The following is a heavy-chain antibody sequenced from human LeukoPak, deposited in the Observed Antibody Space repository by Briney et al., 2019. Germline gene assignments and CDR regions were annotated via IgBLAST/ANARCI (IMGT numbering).Heavy chain of an antibody. J-gene: IGHJ6*03. V-gene: IGHV3-64*01. CDR2: ISSNGGST. D-gene: IGHD4-17*01. Sequence: GGSLRLSCAASGFTFSSYAMHWVRQAPGKGLEYVPAISSNGGSTYYANSVKGRFTISRDNSKNTLYLQMGSLRAEDMAVYYCARVKDYYGDYDGYYYMDVWGKGTTVTVSS. CDR1: GFTFSSYA. CDR3: ARVKDYYGDYDGYYYMDV.